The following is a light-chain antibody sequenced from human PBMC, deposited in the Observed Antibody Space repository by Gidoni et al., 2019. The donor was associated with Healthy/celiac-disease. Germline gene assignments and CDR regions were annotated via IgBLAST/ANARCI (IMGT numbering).Light chain of an antibody. CDR2: DAS. CDR3: QQRSNWPPGLT. CDR1: QSVSTY. V-gene: IGKV3-11*01. Sequence: EIVLTQSPATLSLSPGERATRSCRASQSVSTYLAWYQQKPGQAPRLLIYDASTRATGIPARFSGSGSGTDFTLTISSLEPEDFAVYYCQQRSNWPPGLTFGGGTKVEIK. J-gene: IGKJ4*01.